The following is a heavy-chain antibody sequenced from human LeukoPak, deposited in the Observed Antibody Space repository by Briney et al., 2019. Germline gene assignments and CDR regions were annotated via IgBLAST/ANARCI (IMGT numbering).Heavy chain of an antibody. D-gene: IGHD6-13*01. J-gene: IGHJ4*02. Sequence: GGSLKLSCAASGFTFCGCAVHWVRQAPGKGLEWVGRIGSKAFNYATVYAASVEGRFTISRDDSKHTAFLQMNSLKTEDTAVYYCTRHLDGIAAYDYWGQGSLVTVSS. V-gene: IGHV3-73*01. CDR1: GFTFCGCA. CDR3: TRHLDGIAAYDY. CDR2: IGSKAFNYAT.